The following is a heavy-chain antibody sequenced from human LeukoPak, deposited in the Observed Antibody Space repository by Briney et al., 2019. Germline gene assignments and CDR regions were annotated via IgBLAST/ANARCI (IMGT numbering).Heavy chain of an antibody. CDR3: ARDWSSKYPYYYGMDV. CDR2: ISYDGSNE. Sequence: GGSLRLSCAASGFTFSSNSMNWVRQAPGKGLEWVAVISYDGSNEYYADSVKGRFTISRDNSKNTLYLQMNSLTAEDTAVYYCARDWSSKYPYYYGMDVWGQGTTVTVSS. J-gene: IGHJ6*02. V-gene: IGHV3-30*03. D-gene: IGHD4-11*01. CDR1: GFTFSSNS.